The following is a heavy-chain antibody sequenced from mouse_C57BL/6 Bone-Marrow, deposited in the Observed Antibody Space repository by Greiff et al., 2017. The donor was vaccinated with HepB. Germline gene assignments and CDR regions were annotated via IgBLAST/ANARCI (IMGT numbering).Heavy chain of an antibody. V-gene: IGHV1-50*01. CDR3: AGFIWDYGSSYAMDY. D-gene: IGHD1-1*01. J-gene: IGHJ4*01. CDR2: IDPSDSYT. CDR1: GYTFTSYW. Sequence: VQLQQSGAELVKPGASVKLSCKASGYTFTSYWMQWVKQRPGQGLEWIGEIDPSDSYTNYNQKFKGKATLTADKSSSTAYMELRSLTSEDSAVYFCAGFIWDYGSSYAMDYWGQGTSVTVSS.